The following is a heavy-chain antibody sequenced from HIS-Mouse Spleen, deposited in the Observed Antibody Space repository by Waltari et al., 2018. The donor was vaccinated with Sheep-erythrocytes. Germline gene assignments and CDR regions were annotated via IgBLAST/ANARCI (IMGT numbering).Heavy chain of an antibody. J-gene: IGHJ4*02. Sequence: QVQLVQSGAEVKKPGASVKVSCKASGYTFTSYGISWVRQAPGQGLEWMGWIRADNGNTNYAQRLQGRVTMTTDTSTSTAYMELRSLRSDDTAVYYCARDIYYDSSGYYYPFGYWGQGTLVTVSS. CDR3: ARDIYYDSSGYYYPFGY. CDR2: IRADNGNT. V-gene: IGHV1-18*01. CDR1: GYTFTSYG. D-gene: IGHD3-22*01.